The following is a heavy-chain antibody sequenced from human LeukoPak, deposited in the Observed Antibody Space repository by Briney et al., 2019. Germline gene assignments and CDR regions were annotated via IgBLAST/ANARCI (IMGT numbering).Heavy chain of an antibody. CDR3: ARAKGNSWYPYYFDY. J-gene: IGHJ4*02. CDR1: GGSVSSGSYY. Sequence: SETLSLTCTVSGGSVSSGSYYWSWIRQPPGKGLEWIGYIYCSGSTNYNPSLKSRVTISVDTSKNQFSLKLSSVTAADTAVYYCARAKGNSWYPYYFDYWGQRTLVTVSS. D-gene: IGHD6-13*01. CDR2: IYCSGST. V-gene: IGHV4-61*01.